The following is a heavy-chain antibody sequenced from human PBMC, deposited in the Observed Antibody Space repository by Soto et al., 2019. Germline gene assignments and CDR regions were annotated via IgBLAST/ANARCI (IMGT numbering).Heavy chain of an antibody. V-gene: IGHV3-7*03. J-gene: IGHJ3*02. CDR2: IKQDGSEK. CDR3: ARINGLTGDAFDI. CDR1: GFTFSSYW. Sequence: GESLKISCAASGFTFSSYWMSWVRQAPGKGLEWVANIKQDGSEKYYVDSVKGRFTISRDNAKNSLYLQMNSLRAEDTAVYYCARINGLTGDAFDIWGQGTMVTVSS. D-gene: IGHD7-27*01.